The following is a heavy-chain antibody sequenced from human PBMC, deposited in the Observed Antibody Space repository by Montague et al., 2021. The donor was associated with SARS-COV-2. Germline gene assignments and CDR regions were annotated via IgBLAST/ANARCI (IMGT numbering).Heavy chain of an antibody. J-gene: IGHJ3*02. CDR2: IYHSGTT. CDR1: GFSIGSGDY. V-gene: IGHV4-38-2*02. Sequence: SETLSLTCTVSGFSIGSGDYWGWIRQPPGEGLEWIGSIYHSGTTSYNQSLQSRLTMSIDTSTKQFSLRLTSVTAADTAVFFCVREKAGGLRDVFDIWGQGTTVTVSS. CDR3: VREKAGGLRDVFDI.